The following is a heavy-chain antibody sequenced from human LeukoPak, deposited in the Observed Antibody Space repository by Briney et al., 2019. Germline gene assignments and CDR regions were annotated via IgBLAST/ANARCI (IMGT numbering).Heavy chain of an antibody. CDR3: ARDRDGSCWPGLDAFDF. CDR1: GFSFVNYW. CDR2: INHDGSLT. D-gene: IGHD6-19*01. J-gene: IGHJ3*01. V-gene: IGHV3-74*01. Sequence: GGSLRLSCAASGFSFVNYWMYWVCQTPGKGMVWVSRINHDGSLTTYADSVKGRSTISRDNNKNILYLQLNSLGAEDTAVYFCARDRDGSCWPGLDAFDFWDQGTTVIVSS.